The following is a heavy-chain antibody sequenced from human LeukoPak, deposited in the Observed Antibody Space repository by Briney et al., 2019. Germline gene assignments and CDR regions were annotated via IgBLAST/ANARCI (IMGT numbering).Heavy chain of an antibody. V-gene: IGHV3-23*01. Sequence: PGGSLRLSCAASGFTFSSYAMSWVRRAPGKGLEWVSAISGSGGSTYYADSVKGRFTISRDNSKNTLYLQMNSLRAEDTAVYYSAKLSGYRIPFYYMDDWGKGTTVTVSS. CDR3: AKLSGYRIPFYYMDD. CDR1: GFTFSSYA. CDR2: ISGSGGST. D-gene: IGHD3-22*01. J-gene: IGHJ6*03.